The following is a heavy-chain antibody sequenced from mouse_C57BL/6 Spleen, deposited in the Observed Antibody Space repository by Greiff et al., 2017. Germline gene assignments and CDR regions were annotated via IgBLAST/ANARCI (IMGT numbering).Heavy chain of an antibody. J-gene: IGHJ2*01. CDR2: ISYDGSN. CDR1: GYSITSGYY. CDR3: ARGPDFDY. V-gene: IGHV3-6*01. Sequence: EVQRVESGPGLVKPSQSLSLTCSVTGYSITSGYYWNWIRQLPGNKLEWMGYISYDGSNNYNPSLKNRISITRDTSKNQFFLKLNSVTTEDTATYDCARGPDFDYWGQGTTLTVSS.